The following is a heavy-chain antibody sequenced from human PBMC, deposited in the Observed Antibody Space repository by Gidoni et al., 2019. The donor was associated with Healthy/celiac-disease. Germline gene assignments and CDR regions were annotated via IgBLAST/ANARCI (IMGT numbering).Heavy chain of an antibody. V-gene: IGHV3-43*01. CDR1: GFTFDDST. CDR3: VRGHCSGGSCYSDYFDY. CDR2: ISWDGGST. Sequence: EVQLVESGGVVVQPGGSLRLSCAASGFTFDDSTMHWVRQAPGKGLEWVSLISWDGGSTYYADSVKGRFTISRDNSKNSLYLQMNSLRTEDTALYYCVRGHCSGGSCYSDYFDYWGQGTLVTVSS. J-gene: IGHJ4*02. D-gene: IGHD2-15*01.